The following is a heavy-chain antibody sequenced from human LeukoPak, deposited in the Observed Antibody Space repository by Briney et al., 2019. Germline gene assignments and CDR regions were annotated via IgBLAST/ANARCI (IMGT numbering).Heavy chain of an antibody. J-gene: IGHJ3*02. V-gene: IGHV5-51*01. D-gene: IGHD2-15*01. CDR1: GYNFTNYW. Sequence: GESLKISCKGSGYNFTNYWIGWVRQMPGKGLESMGIIYAGDSDTRYSPSFRGQVTISADKSISTAYLQWGSLKASDTAMYYCARLGVSAIPGAFDIWGQGTMVSVSS. CDR2: IYAGDSDT. CDR3: ARLGVSAIPGAFDI.